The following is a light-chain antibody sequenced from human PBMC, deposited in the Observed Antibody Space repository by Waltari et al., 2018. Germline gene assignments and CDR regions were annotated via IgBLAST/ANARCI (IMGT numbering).Light chain of an antibody. J-gene: IGKJ1*01. CDR3: QHYLRLPAT. CDR1: QSVSTY. V-gene: IGKV3-20*01. CDR2: HAS. Sequence: EIVLTQSLGTLSLSPGERATLSCRASQSVSTYLAWYQQKPGQAPRLLIYHASSRATGIPDRFSGSGSGTDFSLTISRLEPEDFAVYYCQHYLRLPATFGQGTKVEIK.